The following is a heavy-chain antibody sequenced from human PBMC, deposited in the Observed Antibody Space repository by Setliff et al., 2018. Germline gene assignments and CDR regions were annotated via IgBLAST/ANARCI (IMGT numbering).Heavy chain of an antibody. D-gene: IGHD3-10*01. V-gene: IGHV1-18*01. CDR1: GYTFSNYG. CDR2: VTVYNGNT. J-gene: IGHJ4*02. CDR3: ARVESMVRGKNILRHFDY. Sequence: ASVKVSCKASGYTFSNYGVTWVRQAPGQGLEWMGWVTVYNGNTKHAQNLQGRLTLTTDMSTSTAYMELGSLTTDDTAVYYCARVESMVRGKNILRHFDYWGQGIQVTVSS.